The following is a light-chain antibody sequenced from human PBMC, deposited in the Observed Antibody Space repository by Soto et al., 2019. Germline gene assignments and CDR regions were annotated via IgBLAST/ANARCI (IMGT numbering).Light chain of an antibody. Sequence: EIVLTQSPATLSVSPGDRVTLSCRASESLVCFLAWYQQKPGQSPRLLIYGGSTRATGIPARFSGSGSATDFTLTISSLQSEDFAVYFCQRYNDWPFASGLGTKLEI. CDR3: QRYNDWPFA. V-gene: IGKV3-15*01. CDR2: GGS. J-gene: IGKJ2*01. CDR1: ESLVCF.